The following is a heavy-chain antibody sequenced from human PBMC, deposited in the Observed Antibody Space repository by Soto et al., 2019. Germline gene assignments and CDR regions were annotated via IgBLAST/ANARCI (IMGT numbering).Heavy chain of an antibody. CDR2: IHASGST. Sequence: QVQLQESGPGLVKPSETLSITCTVSGGSISRYYWSWIRQPAGKGLEWIGRIHASGSTNYNPSLKSRVTMSVNTSTNQFSLRLSSVTAADAAVYFWRYNQYYYYGMDVWGHGTPVTVSS. V-gene: IGHV4-4*07. CDR3: RYNQYYYYGMDV. J-gene: IGHJ6*02. D-gene: IGHD3-10*01. CDR1: GGSISRYY.